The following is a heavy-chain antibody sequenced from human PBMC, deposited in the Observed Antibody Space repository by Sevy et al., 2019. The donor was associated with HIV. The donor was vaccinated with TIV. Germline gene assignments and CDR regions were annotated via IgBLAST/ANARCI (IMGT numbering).Heavy chain of an antibody. D-gene: IGHD1-26*01. Sequence: SQTLSLTCTVSGGSITSLYWNWIRQPPGKGLEWIANIYYNGHINYNPSLKSRVTLSLDTSKNQFSLRLSSVTAADTAMYYCAGENAWGRGYSWGQGTLVTVSS. CDR2: IYYNGHI. CDR1: GGSITSLY. J-gene: IGHJ4*02. V-gene: IGHV4-59*08. CDR3: AGENAWGRGYS.